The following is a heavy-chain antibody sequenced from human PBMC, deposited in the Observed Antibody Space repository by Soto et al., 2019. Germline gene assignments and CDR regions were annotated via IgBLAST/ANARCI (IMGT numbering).Heavy chain of an antibody. J-gene: IGHJ6*02. CDR1: GGSISGFF. Sequence: LSLTCTVSGGSISGFFWTWVRQPPGMPLEGLGHVAASGSTAYNPSLRSRLSLSLDVSKNRFSLELTSVTAADTATYFCARGGSTHYYYGLDVWGQGTTVTVS. CDR2: VAASGST. V-gene: IGHV4-4*07. CDR3: ARGGSTHYYYGLDV.